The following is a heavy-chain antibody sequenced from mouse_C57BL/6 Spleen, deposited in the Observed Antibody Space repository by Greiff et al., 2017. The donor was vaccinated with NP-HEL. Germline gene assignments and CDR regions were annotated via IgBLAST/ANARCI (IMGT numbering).Heavy chain of an antibody. Sequence: EVKLMESGGGLVKPGGSLKLSCAASGFTFSSYAMSWVRQTPEKRLEWVATISDGGSYTYYPDNVKGRFTISRDNAKNNLYLQMSHLKSEDTAMYYCAMGAVFDYGGQGTTLTVSS. CDR1: GFTFSSYA. V-gene: IGHV5-4*03. CDR2: ISDGGSYT. CDR3: AMGAVFDY. J-gene: IGHJ2*01.